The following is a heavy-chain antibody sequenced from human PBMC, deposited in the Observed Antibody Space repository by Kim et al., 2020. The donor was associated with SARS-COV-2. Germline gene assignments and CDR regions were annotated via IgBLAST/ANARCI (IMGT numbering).Heavy chain of an antibody. Sequence: SETLSLTCAVYGGSFSGYYWSWIRQPPGKGLEWIGEINHSGSTNYNPSLKSRVTISVDTSKNQFSLKLSSLTAADTAVYYCAREGEGGGLYRTFDYWGQGTLVTVSS. V-gene: IGHV4-34*01. CDR1: GGSFSGYY. D-gene: IGHD2-2*02. CDR2: INHSGST. CDR3: AREGEGGGLYRTFDY. J-gene: IGHJ4*02.